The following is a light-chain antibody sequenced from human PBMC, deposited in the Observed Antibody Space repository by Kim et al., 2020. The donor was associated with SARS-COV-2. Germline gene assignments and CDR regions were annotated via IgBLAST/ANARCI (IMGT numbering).Light chain of an antibody. CDR1: GRRSSY. Sequence: VALRQTVRTTLQGDGRRSSYATWYQQKPGQAPILVIYGKNTRPSGSPDRFSGSGSGNTASLTLTGTQAGDEADYYCNSRDSNNNVLFGGGTQLTVL. CDR2: GKN. CDR3: NSRDSNNNVL. V-gene: IGLV3-19*01. J-gene: IGLJ2*01.